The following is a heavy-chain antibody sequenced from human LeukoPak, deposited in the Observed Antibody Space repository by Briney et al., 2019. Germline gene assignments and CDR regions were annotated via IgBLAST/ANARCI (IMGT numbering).Heavy chain of an antibody. CDR2: INPNSGGT. CDR1: GYTFTGYY. D-gene: IGHD3-10*01. CDR3: ASNMVRGVAFDY. J-gene: IGHJ4*02. V-gene: IGHV1-2*02. Sequence: ASVKVSCKACGYTFTGYYMHWVRQAPGQGLEWMGWINPNSGGTNYAQKFQGRVTMTRDTSISTAYMELSRLRSDDTAVYYCASNMVRGVAFDYWGQGTLVTVSS.